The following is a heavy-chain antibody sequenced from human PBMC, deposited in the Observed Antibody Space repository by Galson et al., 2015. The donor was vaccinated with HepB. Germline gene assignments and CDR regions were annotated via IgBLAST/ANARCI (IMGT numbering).Heavy chain of an antibody. D-gene: IGHD2-2*01. V-gene: IGHV4-34*01. Sequence: ETLSLTCAVYGGSFSGYYWSWIRQPPGKGLEWIGEINHSGSTNYNPSLKSRVTISVDTSKNQFSLKLSSVTAADTAVYYCARAGYCSSTSCYDYWGQGTLVTVSS. CDR3: ARAGYCSSTSCYDY. CDR2: INHSGST. J-gene: IGHJ4*02. CDR1: GGSFSGYY.